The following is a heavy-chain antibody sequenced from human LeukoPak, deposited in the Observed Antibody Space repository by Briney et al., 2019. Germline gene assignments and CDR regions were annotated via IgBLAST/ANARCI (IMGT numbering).Heavy chain of an antibody. CDR1: GGSISSSSYY. Sequence: SETLSLTCTVSGGSISSSSYYWGWIRQPPGEGLEWIGSIYYSGSTYYNPSLKSRVTISVDTSKNQFSLKMRSVTAADTAVYYCTRPIVVVPLRAFDIWGQGTVVTVSP. CDR3: TRPIVVVPLRAFDI. V-gene: IGHV4-39*07. D-gene: IGHD2-21*01. CDR2: IYYSGST. J-gene: IGHJ3*02.